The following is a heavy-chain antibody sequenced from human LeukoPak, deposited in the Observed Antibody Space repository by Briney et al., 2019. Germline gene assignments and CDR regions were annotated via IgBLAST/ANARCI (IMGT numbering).Heavy chain of an antibody. D-gene: IGHD4-17*01. Sequence: KPSETLSLTCAVSGGSISSGGYSWSWIRQPPGKGLEWIGYIYHSGSTYYNPSLKSRVTISVDRSKNQFSLKLSSVTAADTAVYYCARVVGYGGYQRYRFDPWGQGTLVTVSS. V-gene: IGHV4-30-2*01. CDR3: ARVVGYGGYQRYRFDP. CDR2: IYHSGST. CDR1: GGSISSGGYS. J-gene: IGHJ5*02.